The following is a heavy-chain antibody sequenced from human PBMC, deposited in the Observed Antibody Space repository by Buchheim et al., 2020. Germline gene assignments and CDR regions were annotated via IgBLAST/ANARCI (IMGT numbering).Heavy chain of an antibody. CDR1: GGSFSGYY. CDR2: INHSGST. V-gene: IGHV4-34*01. J-gene: IGHJ6*03. Sequence: QVQLQQWGAGLLKPSETLSLTCAVYGGSFSGYYWSWIRQPPGKGLEWIGEINHSGSTNYNPSLKSRVTISVDTSKNQFSLNLSSVTAADTAVYYCARCHGDYYYYYYMDVWGKGTT. D-gene: IGHD4-17*01. CDR3: ARCHGDYYYYYYMDV.